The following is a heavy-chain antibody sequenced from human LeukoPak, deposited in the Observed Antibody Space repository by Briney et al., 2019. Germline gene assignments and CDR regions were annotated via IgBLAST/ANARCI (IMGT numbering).Heavy chain of an antibody. CDR1: GFTFSSYA. CDR2: ITGSGGST. Sequence: GGSLRLSCAASGFTFSSYAMSLVRQAPGKGLEWVSAITGSGGSTYSADSVKGRFTISRDNSKNTLYPQMNSLRAEDPAVFYCAKDLTGYPAYYFAYWGQGTLVTVSS. J-gene: IGHJ4*02. D-gene: IGHD1-14*01. V-gene: IGHV3-23*01. CDR3: AKDLTGYPAYYFAY.